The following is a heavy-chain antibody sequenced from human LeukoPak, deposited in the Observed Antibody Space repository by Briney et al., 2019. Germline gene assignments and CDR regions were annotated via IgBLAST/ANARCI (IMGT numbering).Heavy chain of an antibody. Sequence: PSETLSLTCAVYGGSFSGYYWSWIRQPPGKGLEWIGEINHSGSTNYNPSLKSRVTISVETSKNQFSLKLSPMTAAATAVYYCARGRRGLRYVGWVPRNDYWGQGTLVTVSS. CDR1: GGSFSGYY. CDR2: INHSGST. CDR3: ARGRRGLRYVGWVPRNDY. V-gene: IGHV4-34*01. D-gene: IGHD3-9*01. J-gene: IGHJ4*02.